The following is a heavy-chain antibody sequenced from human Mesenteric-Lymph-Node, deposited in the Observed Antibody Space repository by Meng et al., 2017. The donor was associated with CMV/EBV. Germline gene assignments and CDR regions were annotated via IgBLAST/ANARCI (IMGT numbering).Heavy chain of an antibody. CDR3: AKDFASYDSSGRTYYYYGMDV. CDR2: ISGSGGST. J-gene: IGHJ6*02. CDR1: GFTFSSYA. V-gene: IGHV3-23*01. D-gene: IGHD3-22*01. Sequence: GGSLRLSCAASGFTFSSYAMSWVRQAPGKGLEWVSAISGSGGSTYYADSVKGRFTISRDNSKNTLYLQMNSLRAEDTAVYYCAKDFASYDSSGRTYYYYGMDVWGQGTTVTVS.